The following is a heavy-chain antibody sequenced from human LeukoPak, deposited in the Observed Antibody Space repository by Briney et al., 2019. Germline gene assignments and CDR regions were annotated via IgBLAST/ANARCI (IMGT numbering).Heavy chain of an antibody. J-gene: IGHJ3*02. CDR1: GYTFTSYG. V-gene: IGHV1-18*01. Sequence: ASVKVSCKASGYTFTSYGISWVRQAPGQGLEWMGWNSAYNGNTNYAQKLQGRVTMTTDTSTSTAYMELRSLRSDDTAVYYCARAGWELELLDKIYAFDIWGQGTMGTVSS. D-gene: IGHD1-26*01. CDR2: NSAYNGNT. CDR3: ARAGWELELLDKIYAFDI.